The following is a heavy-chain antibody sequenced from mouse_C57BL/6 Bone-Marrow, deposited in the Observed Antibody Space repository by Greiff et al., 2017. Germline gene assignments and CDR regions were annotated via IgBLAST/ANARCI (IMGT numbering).Heavy chain of an antibody. CDR1: GYTFTSYD. D-gene: IGHD1-1*01. CDR3: ARLEFDGSSGDWYIDV. CDR2: IYPRDGST. J-gene: IGHJ1*03. Sequence: VQLQQSGPELVKPGASVKLSCKASGYTFTSYDINWVKQRPGQGLEWIGWIYPRDGSTKYNEKFKGKATLTVDTYSSTAYMELHSLTSEYSAVYFCARLEFDGSSGDWYIDVWGTGTTVTVSS. V-gene: IGHV1-85*01.